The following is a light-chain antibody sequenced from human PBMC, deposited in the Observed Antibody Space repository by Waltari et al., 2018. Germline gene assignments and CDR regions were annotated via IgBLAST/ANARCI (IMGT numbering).Light chain of an antibody. CDR3: QQYDNWPPYT. Sequence: EIVMTQSPVTLSVSPGERATLSFRASQSVGSNLAWYQQKPGQAPRLLIYGASTRATGVPARFSCSGSGTEFTLTINGLQSEDFAVYYCQQYDNWPPYTFGQGTELEMK. CDR1: QSVGSN. CDR2: GAS. J-gene: IGKJ2*01. V-gene: IGKV3-15*01.